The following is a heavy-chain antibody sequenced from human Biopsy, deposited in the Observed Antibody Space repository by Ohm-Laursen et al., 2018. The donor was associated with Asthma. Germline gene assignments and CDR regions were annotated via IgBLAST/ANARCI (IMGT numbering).Heavy chain of an antibody. J-gene: IGHJ1*01. D-gene: IGHD3-3*02. CDR2: IKHDGSEK. V-gene: IGHV3-7*01. CDR1: GFTFSDYW. CDR3: ARTFHFWSPYHAEHYQL. Sequence: SLRLSCAASGFTFSDYWMSWVRQVPGKGLEWVANIKHDGSEKNHVDSLKGRFTISRDYAKNSLYLQMNGLRAEDTAVYYCARTFHFWSPYHAEHYQLWGQGTLVTVSS.